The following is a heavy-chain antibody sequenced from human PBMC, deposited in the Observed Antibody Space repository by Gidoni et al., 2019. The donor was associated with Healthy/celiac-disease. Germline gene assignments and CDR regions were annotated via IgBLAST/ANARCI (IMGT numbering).Heavy chain of an antibody. J-gene: IGHJ4*02. CDR2: INPNSGGT. D-gene: IGHD6-19*01. CDR1: GYTFTGYY. Sequence: QVQLVQSGAEVKKPGASVKVSCKASGYTFTGYYMHWVRQAPGQGLEWMGWINPNSGGTNYAQKFQGRVTMTRDTSISTAYMELSRLRSDDTAVYYCARGLPGYSSGWSPTLGYWGQGTLVTVSS. V-gene: IGHV1-2*02. CDR3: ARGLPGYSSGWSPTLGY.